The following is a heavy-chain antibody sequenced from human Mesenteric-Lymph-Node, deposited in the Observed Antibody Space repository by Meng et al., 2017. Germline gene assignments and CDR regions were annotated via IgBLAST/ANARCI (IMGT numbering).Heavy chain of an antibody. V-gene: IGHV4-34*01. CDR3: ARADKVRFDY. J-gene: IGHJ4*02. Sequence: QAQLQRWGAGLLKPSETLALTCAVYGGSFSGYYWSWIRQPPGKGLEWIGEINHSGSTNYNPSLKSRVSISVDKSKNQFSLKLSSVTAADTAVYYCARADKVRFDYWGQGTLVTVSS. CDR2: INHSGST. CDR1: GGSFSGYY.